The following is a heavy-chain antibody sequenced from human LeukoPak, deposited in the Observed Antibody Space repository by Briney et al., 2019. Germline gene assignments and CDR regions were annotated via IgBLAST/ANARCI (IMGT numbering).Heavy chain of an antibody. V-gene: IGHV3-30*02. CDR2: IRYDGSNK. CDR1: GFTFSNYA. CDR3: AKAIHSSSSGVVDY. Sequence: GGSLRLSCAASGFTFSNYAMHWVCQAPGKGLEWVTFIRYDGSNKYYAESVKGRFTISRDNSKKTLYLQMSSLRAEDTAVYYCAKAIHSSSSGVVDYWGQGTLVTVSS. D-gene: IGHD6-6*01. J-gene: IGHJ4*02.